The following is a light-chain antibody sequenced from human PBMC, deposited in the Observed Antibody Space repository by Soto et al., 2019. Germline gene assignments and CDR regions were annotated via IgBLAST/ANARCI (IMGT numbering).Light chain of an antibody. Sequence: EMVLTQSPGTLSLSPGEGATLSCRASQSVSSSYLAWYQQKPGQAPRLLIYGASSRATGIPDRFSGSGSGTDFTLTISRLEPEDFAVYYCQQDGSSPITFGQGTRLEIK. V-gene: IGKV3-20*01. CDR2: GAS. J-gene: IGKJ5*01. CDR3: QQDGSSPIT. CDR1: QSVSSSY.